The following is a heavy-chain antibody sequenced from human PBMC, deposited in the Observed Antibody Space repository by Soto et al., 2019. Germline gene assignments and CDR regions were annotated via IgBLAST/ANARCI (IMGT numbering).Heavy chain of an antibody. Sequence: KPSETLSLTCTVSGGSISSYYWSWIRQPPGKGLEWIGYIYYSGSTNYNPSLKSRVTISVDTSKNQFSLKLSSVTAEDTAVYYCARAIYDILTMAVWGKGTTVTVSS. CDR3: ARAIYDILTMAV. V-gene: IGHV4-59*01. J-gene: IGHJ6*04. CDR2: IYYSGST. CDR1: GGSISSYY. D-gene: IGHD3-9*01.